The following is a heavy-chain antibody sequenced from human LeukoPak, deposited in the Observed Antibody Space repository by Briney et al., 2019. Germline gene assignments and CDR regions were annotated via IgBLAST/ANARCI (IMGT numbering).Heavy chain of an antibody. CDR3: ARVYSSGWYLDY. CDR1: GGSFSGYY. J-gene: IGHJ4*02. D-gene: IGHD6-19*01. CDR2: INHSGST. V-gene: IGHV4-34*01. Sequence: SETLSLTCAVYGGSFSGYYWSWIRQPPGKGLEWIGEINHSGSTNYNPPLKSRVTISVDTSKNQFSLKLSSVTAADTAVYYCARVYSSGWYLDYWGQGTLVTVSS.